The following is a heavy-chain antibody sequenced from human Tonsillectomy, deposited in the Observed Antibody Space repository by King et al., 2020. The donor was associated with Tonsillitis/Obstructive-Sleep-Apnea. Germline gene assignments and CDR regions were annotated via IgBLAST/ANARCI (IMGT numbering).Heavy chain of an antibody. J-gene: IGHJ4*02. D-gene: IGHD4/OR15-4a*01. Sequence: QLVQSGAEVKKPGASVKVSCKASGYPFTNFYMHWVRQAPGQGLEWLGIINAGSGTTNNAQDFQGRVTMTRDTSTSTVYMELSSLRSEDTAVYYCARGAESTISFDYWGQGTLVTVSS. CDR3: ARGAESTISFDY. V-gene: IGHV1-46*01. CDR2: INAGSGTT. CDR1: GYPFTNFY.